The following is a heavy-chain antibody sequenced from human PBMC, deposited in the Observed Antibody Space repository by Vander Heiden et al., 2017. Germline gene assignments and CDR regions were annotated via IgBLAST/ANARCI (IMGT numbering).Heavy chain of an antibody. D-gene: IGHD3-3*01. CDR1: GGSFSGYY. CDR2: INHSGST. CDR3: ARGGGDITIFGVVPPYWFDP. V-gene: IGHV4-34*01. Sequence: QVQLQQWCAGLLKPSETLSLTCAVYGGSFSGYYWSWLRQPPGKGLEWIGEINHSGSTNYNPSLKSRVTISVDTSKNQFSLKLSSVTAADTAVYYCARGGGDITIFGVVPPYWFDPWGQGTLVTVSS. J-gene: IGHJ5*02.